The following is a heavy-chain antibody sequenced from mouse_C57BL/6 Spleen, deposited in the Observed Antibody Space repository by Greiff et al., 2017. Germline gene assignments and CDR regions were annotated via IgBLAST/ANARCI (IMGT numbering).Heavy chain of an antibody. CDR1: GYTFTSYW. CDR2: IDPKSGGT. V-gene: IGHV1-72*01. J-gene: IGHJ4*01. Sequence: VQLQQPGAELVKPGASVKLSCKASGYTFTSYWMHWVKQRPGRGLEWIGRIDPKSGGTKDNEKFKSKATLLVDKPSSTAYMQLSSLTSEDSAVYYCARFDYGYAMDYWGQGTSVTVSS. D-gene: IGHD2-4*01. CDR3: ARFDYGYAMDY.